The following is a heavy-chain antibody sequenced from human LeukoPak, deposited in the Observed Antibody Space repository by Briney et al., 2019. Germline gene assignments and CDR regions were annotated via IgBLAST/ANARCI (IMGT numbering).Heavy chain of an antibody. J-gene: IGHJ3*02. CDR1: GFSFSTIY. V-gene: IGHV3-7*03. Sequence: GGSLSLSCAASGFSFSTIYMSWVRQTPGQGLEWVANINVDGTAEYYVDSVKGRFTISRDNAKNSLYLQMNSLRAEDTAVYYCARDPYRFAFDIWGQGTVVLVSS. CDR2: INVDGTAE. D-gene: IGHD1-26*01. CDR3: ARDPYRFAFDI.